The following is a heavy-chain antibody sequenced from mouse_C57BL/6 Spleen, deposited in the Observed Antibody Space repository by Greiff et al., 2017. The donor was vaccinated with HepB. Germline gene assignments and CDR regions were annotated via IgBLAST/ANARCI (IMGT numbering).Heavy chain of an antibody. CDR1: GYTFTSYW. V-gene: IGHV1-69*01. Sequence: QVQLQQPGAELVMPGASVKLSCKASGYTFTSYWMHWVKQRPGQGLEWIGEIDPSDSYTNYNQKFKGKSTLTVDKSSSTAYMQLSSLTSEDSAVYYCARMDGYDGFAYWGQGTLVTVSA. CDR3: ARMDGYDGFAY. CDR2: IDPSDSYT. D-gene: IGHD2-2*01. J-gene: IGHJ3*01.